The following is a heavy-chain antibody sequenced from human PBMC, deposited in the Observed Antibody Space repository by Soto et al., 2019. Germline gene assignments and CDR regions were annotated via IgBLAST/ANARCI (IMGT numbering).Heavy chain of an antibody. Sequence: SVKVSCKASGGTFSSYAISWVRQAPGQGLGWMGGIIPIFGTANYAQKFQGRVTITADKSTSPAYLELRSLRSADTAVYYCGATPPPDDFWSGYRTYYGMDVGGQGTTVTVSS. CDR2: IIPIFGTA. J-gene: IGHJ6*02. CDR1: GGTFSSYA. V-gene: IGHV1-69*06. CDR3: GATPPPDDFWSGYRTYYGMDV. D-gene: IGHD3-3*01.